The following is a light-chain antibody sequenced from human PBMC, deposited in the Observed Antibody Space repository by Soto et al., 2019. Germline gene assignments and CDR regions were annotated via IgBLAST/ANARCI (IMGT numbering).Light chain of an antibody. CDR3: QQYGTSPRT. V-gene: IGKV3-20*01. Sequence: EIVLTQSPGTLSLSPGERATLSCRAGQSVSSNFLAWYQQKPGQAPRLLIYGASNRATGIPDRFSGSGSGTDFTLTISRLAPEDFAVYFCQQYGTSPRTFGQGTKVEIK. CDR1: QSVSSNF. CDR2: GAS. J-gene: IGKJ1*01.